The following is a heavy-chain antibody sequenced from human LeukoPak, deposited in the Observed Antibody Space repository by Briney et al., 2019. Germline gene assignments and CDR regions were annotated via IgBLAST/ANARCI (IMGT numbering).Heavy chain of an antibody. CDR1: GGSITSYY. Sequence: SETLSLTCTVSGGSITSYYWNWIRQPPGKGVEWIGYIHYSGGTTYHPSVNGRVTMSVDTSKNQFSLRLTSVTAADTAVYYCARVSRWAEAIDYWGQGTLVTVSS. CDR3: ARVSRWAEAIDY. CDR2: IHYSGGT. V-gene: IGHV4-59*01. J-gene: IGHJ4*02. D-gene: IGHD1-26*01.